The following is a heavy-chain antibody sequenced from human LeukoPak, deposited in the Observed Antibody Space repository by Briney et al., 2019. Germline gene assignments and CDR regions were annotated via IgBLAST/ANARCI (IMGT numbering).Heavy chain of an antibody. CDR2: TIPIFGTA. J-gene: IGHJ4*02. Sequence: SVKVSCKASGGTFSSYAISWVRQAPGQGLEWMGGTIPIFGTANYAQKFQGRVTITADKSTSTAYMELSSLRSDDTAVYYCAIKLELGSDFDYWGQGTLVTVSS. CDR3: AIKLELGSDFDY. CDR1: GGTFSSYA. V-gene: IGHV1-69*06. D-gene: IGHD1-7*01.